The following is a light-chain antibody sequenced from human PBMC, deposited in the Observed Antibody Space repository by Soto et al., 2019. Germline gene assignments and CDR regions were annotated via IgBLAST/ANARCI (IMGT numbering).Light chain of an antibody. CDR2: GNS. CDR3: QSYDSSLSGSYV. Sequence: QAVVTQPPSVSGAPGQRVTISGTGSSSNIGAGYDVHWYQQLPGTAPKLLIYGNSNRPSGVPDRFSGSKSGTSASLAITGLQAEDEADYYCQSYDSSLSGSYVFGTGTKVTVL. CDR1: SSNIGAGYD. V-gene: IGLV1-40*01. J-gene: IGLJ1*01.